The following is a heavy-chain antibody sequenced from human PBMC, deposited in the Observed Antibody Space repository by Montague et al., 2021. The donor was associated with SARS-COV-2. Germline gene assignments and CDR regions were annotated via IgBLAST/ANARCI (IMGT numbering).Heavy chain of an antibody. V-gene: IGHV3-30*04. J-gene: IGHJ4*02. CDR1: GVSFSDYT. CDR3: ARAYSSARYAGY. CDR2: ITYDGGRK. D-gene: IGHD6-19*01. Sequence: SLRLSCAGYGVSFSDYTMHWVRKAPGTGLEWLALITYDGGRKYYADSVGGRATVSRDNSKNTVSLQMNFLRPEDTAVYYCARAYSSARYAGYWGQGTHVTVSS.